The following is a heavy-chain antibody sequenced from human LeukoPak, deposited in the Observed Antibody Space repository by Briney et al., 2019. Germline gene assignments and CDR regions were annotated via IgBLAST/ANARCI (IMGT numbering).Heavy chain of an antibody. V-gene: IGHV1-69*04. CDR3: ARDRQKTTGPGYYYYGMDV. J-gene: IGHJ6*02. CDR2: IIPIFGIA. CDR1: GGTFSSYA. D-gene: IGHD4-17*01. Sequence: ASVKVSCKASGGTFSSYAISWVRQAPGQGLEWMGRIIPIFGIANYAQKFQGRVTITADKSTSTAYMELSSLRSEDTAVYYCARDRQKTTGPGYYYYGMDVWGQGTTVTVSS.